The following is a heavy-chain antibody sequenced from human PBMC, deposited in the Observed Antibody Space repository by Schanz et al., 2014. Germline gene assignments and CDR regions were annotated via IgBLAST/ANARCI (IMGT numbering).Heavy chain of an antibody. Sequence: EVQLVESGGGLVQPGRSLRLSCAASGFTFDDYAMHWVRQAPGKGLEWVSGISWNSGSIGYADSVQGRFTVSRDNTKSSLYLQMNSLRTEDTALYYCAKERDRIISSWGQGTLVTVSS. V-gene: IGHV3-9*01. D-gene: IGHD2-15*01. J-gene: IGHJ4*02. CDR3: AKERDRIISS. CDR2: ISWNSGSI. CDR1: GFTFDDYA.